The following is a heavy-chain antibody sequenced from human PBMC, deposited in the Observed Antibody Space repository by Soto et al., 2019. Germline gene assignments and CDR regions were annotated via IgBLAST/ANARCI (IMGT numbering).Heavy chain of an antibody. V-gene: IGHV3-23*01. D-gene: IGHD6-19*01. CDR3: AKDLGSGWYFDY. J-gene: IGHJ4*02. CDR1: GFTFSSYA. CDR2: ISGSGGST. Sequence: EVQLLESGGGLVQPGGSLRLSCAASGFTFSSYAMSWVRQAPGKGLEWVSAISGSGGSTYYADSVKGRFTIPRDNSKNTLYLQMNSLRAEDTAVYYCAKDLGSGWYFDYWGQGTLVTVSS.